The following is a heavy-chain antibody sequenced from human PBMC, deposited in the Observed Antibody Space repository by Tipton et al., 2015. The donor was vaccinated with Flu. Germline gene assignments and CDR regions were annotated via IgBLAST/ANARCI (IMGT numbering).Heavy chain of an antibody. J-gene: IGHJ5*02. CDR2: ISSNGDNT. CDR3: AIGDSSGSLLDP. Sequence: SLRLSCAASGFTFSSYAMHWVRQAPGMGLEFVSAISSNGDNTYYANSVKGRFTISRDNSKNTLYLQMGSLRTEDMAVYYCAIGDSSGSLLDPWGQGTLVTVSS. CDR1: GFTFSSYA. V-gene: IGHV3-64*01. D-gene: IGHD3-22*01.